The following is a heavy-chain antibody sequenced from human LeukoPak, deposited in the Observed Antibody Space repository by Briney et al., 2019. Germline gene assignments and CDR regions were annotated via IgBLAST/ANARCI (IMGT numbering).Heavy chain of an antibody. CDR3: ARQDHDFWSGLDYFDY. J-gene: IGHJ4*02. CDR1: GYSFTSYW. CDR2: IYPGDSDT. V-gene: IGHV5-51*01. D-gene: IGHD3-3*01. Sequence: GESLKISCKGSGYSFTSYWIGWVRQMPGKGLEWMGIIYPGDSDTRYSPSFQGQVTISADKSISTAYLQWSSLKASDTAIYYCARQDHDFWSGLDYFDYWGQGTLVTVSS.